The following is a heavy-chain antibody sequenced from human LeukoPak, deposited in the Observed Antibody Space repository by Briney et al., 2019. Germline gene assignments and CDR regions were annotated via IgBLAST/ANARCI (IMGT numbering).Heavy chain of an antibody. D-gene: IGHD6-6*01. V-gene: IGHV3-53*01. CDR2: IYSGGST. J-gene: IGHJ4*02. Sequence: GGSLRLSCAASGFIFSNCGMSWVRQAPGKGLEWVSVIYSGGSTYYADSVKGRFTISRDTSKNTLSLQMNSLRAEDTAVYYCASLSLGHYWGQGTLVTVSS. CDR1: GFIFSNCG. CDR3: ASLSLGHY.